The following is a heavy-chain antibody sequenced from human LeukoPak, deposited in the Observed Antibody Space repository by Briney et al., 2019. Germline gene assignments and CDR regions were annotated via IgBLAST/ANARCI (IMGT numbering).Heavy chain of an antibody. CDR3: ARCDYSGGSDHDLKIGEYFHP. J-gene: IGHJ1*01. CDR2: IKPNGSDT. CDR1: GVILSSYW. Sequence: GGSLRLSCAASGVILSSYWMTWVRQAPGKGLERVPRIKPNGSDTYYVDSVKGRFTISRANAKNSLYLQMKSLRAEDTAVYYCARCDYSGGSDHDLKIGEYFHPGGKGTLFTVSP. D-gene: IGHD3/OR15-3a*01. V-gene: IGHV3-7*01.